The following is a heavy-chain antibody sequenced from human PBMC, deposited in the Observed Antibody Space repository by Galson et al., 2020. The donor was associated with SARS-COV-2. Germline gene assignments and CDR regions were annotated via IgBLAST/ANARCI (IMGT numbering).Heavy chain of an antibody. Sequence: SETVSLTCAAYGGTISGYSWTWLGQAPGKGLEWIGQINLGGNTHSSPAPRSRVTLPVDTSTNQFSLRLPPVTAADTAVYYCARGLRAVVPSPVLGLGPFYSYYDLVVWDKGTTVTVSS. CDR2: INLGGNT. CDR3: ARGLRAVVPSPVLGLGPFYSYYDLVV. D-gene: IGHD3-16*01. CDR1: GGTISGYS. V-gene: IGHV4-34*01. J-gene: IGHJ6*03.